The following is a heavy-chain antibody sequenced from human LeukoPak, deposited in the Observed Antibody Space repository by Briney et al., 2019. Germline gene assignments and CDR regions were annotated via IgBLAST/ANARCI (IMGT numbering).Heavy chain of an antibody. Sequence: HPGGSLRLSCAASGFTFSSYGMHWVRQAPGKGLEWVAFIRYDGSNKYYADSVKGRFTISRDNSKNTLYLQMNSLRAEDTAVYYCAKADSSWYLWDYWGQGTLVTVSS. D-gene: IGHD6-13*01. V-gene: IGHV3-30*02. CDR3: AKADSSWYLWDY. CDR1: GFTFSSYG. CDR2: IRYDGSNK. J-gene: IGHJ4*02.